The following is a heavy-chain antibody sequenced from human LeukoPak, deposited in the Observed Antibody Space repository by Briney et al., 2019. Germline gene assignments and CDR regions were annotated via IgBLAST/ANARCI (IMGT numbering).Heavy chain of an antibody. CDR3: ARGGGAFCGSDCXRNFDC. V-gene: IGHV3-53*01. Sequence: GVSLRLSCAASGFTVSSNYMSCVRQAPGNGLEWVSVIYSDGSTYYANSVKGRFTISRDNSKNTLDLQMNRLRAEDTAVYYCARGGGAFCGSDCXRNFDCWGQGTLVTVSS. D-gene: IGHD2-21*02. J-gene: IGHJ4*02. CDR1: GFTVSSNY. CDR2: IYSDGST.